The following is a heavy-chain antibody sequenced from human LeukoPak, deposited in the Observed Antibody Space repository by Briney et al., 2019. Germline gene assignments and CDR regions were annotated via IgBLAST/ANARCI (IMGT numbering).Heavy chain of an antibody. V-gene: IGHV3-7*01. CDR2: IKQGGSEK. CDR1: GFAFSSYG. J-gene: IGHJ4*02. CDR3: ARVRGGYYFDY. Sequence: GGSLRLSCAASGFAFSSYGMDWVRQAPGKGLEWVANIKQGGSEKYYVDSVKGRFTISRDNAKNSLYLHMNSLRAEDTAVYYCARVRGGYYFDYWGQGTLVTVSS. D-gene: IGHD3-16*01.